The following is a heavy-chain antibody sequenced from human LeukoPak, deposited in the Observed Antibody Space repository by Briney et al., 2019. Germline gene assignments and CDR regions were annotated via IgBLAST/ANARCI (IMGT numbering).Heavy chain of an antibody. D-gene: IGHD1-26*01. CDR3: AKDRSEGATDY. J-gene: IGHJ4*02. CDR2: ISTSISYI. Sequence: PGGSLRLSCAASGFTFSSYSMNWVRQAPGKGLEWVSSISTSISYIYYADSVKGRFTISRDNARNSLYLQMNSLRAEDTAVYYCAKDRSEGATDYWGQGTLVTVSS. V-gene: IGHV3-21*01. CDR1: GFTFSSYS.